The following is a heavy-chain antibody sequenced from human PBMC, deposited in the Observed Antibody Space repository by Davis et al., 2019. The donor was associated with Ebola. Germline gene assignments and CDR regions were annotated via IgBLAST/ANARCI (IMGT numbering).Heavy chain of an antibody. J-gene: IGHJ6*02. V-gene: IGHV1-18*04. Sequence: ASVKVSCKASGYTFTSYGITWVRQAPGQGLEWMGWINPHNGNTNYAQNVQGRVTMTTDTSTSTAYMEVGILRSEDTAVYYCAREAIVVVAAATWMYYYYGMDVWGQGTTVTVSS. CDR1: GYTFTSYG. CDR3: AREAIVVVAAATWMYYYYGMDV. D-gene: IGHD2-15*01. CDR2: INPHNGNT.